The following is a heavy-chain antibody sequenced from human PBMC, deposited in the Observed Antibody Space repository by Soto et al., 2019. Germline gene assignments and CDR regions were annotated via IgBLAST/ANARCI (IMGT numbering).Heavy chain of an antibody. CDR3: AKDSPVSGNYQDLDY. CDR2: IDPGGAGT. J-gene: IGHJ4*02. D-gene: IGHD1-26*01. Sequence: GGSLRLSCAASGFTISGYAMTWVSKDPGKGLEWVSTIDPGGAGTYYADSVKGRFTISRDNSKNTLYLQMNSLRAEDTAVYYCAKDSPVSGNYQDLDYWGQGALVTVSS. V-gene: IGHV3-23*01. CDR1: GFTISGYA.